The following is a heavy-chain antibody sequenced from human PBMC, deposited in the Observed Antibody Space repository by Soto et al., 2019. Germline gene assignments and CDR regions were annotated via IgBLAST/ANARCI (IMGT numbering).Heavy chain of an antibody. CDR2: INHSGST. CDR1: GGSFSGYY. Sequence: SETLSLTCAVYGGSFSGYYWSWIRQPPGKGLEWIGEINHSGSTNYNPSLKSRVTISVDTSKNQFSLKLSSVTAADTAVYYCATRRPETTAVPYFDYWGQGTLVTVSS. CDR3: ATRRPETTAVPYFDY. J-gene: IGHJ4*02. D-gene: IGHD4-17*01. V-gene: IGHV4-34*01.